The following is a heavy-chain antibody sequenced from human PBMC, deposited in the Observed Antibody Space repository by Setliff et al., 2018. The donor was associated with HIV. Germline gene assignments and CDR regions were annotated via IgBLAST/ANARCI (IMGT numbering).Heavy chain of an antibody. V-gene: IGHV4-4*08. J-gene: IGHJ4*02. CDR2: IYSSGST. CDR1: GGSISGYF. D-gene: IGHD1-1*01. CDR3: ARAGNWNRSFDY. Sequence: PSETLSLTCTVSGGSISGYFWSWIRQPPGKRLEWIGYIYSSGSTNYNPSLKSRVTISVDTSKNQFSLKLSSVTAADTAVYYCARAGNWNRSFDYWGQGTLVTVSS.